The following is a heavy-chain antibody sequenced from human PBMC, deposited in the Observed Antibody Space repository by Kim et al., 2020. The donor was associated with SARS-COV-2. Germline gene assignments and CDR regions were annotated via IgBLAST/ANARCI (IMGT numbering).Heavy chain of an antibody. CDR3: ARTPQWPPGAFDI. J-gene: IGHJ3*02. CDR1: GGSFSGYY. V-gene: IGHV4-34*01. D-gene: IGHD6-19*01. Sequence: SETLSLTCAVYGGSFSGYYWSWIRQPPGKGLEWIGEINHSGSTNYNPSLKSRVTISVDTSKNQFSLKLSSVTAADTAVYYCARTPQWPPGAFDIWGQGTMVTVSS. CDR2: INHSGST.